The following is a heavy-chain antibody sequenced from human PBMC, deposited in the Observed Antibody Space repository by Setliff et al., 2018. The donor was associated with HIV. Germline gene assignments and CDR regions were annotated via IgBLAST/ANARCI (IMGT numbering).Heavy chain of an antibody. CDR1: GGTFSRLA. D-gene: IGHD3-9*01. CDR2: IIPIYGTV. Sequence: SVKVSCKASGGTFSRLAISWVRQAPGQGLEWVGGIIPIYGTVNYAQKFQGRVTITADESTITAYMELSSLRSEDTAVYYCATSPRGTYYDILTGLPRGYFDPWGQGTQVTVSS. J-gene: IGHJ5*02. CDR3: ATSPRGTYYDILTGLPRGYFDP. V-gene: IGHV1-69*13.